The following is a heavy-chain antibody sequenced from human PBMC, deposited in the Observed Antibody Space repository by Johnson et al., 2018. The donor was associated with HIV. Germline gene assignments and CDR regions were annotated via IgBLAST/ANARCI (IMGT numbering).Heavy chain of an antibody. J-gene: IGHJ3*01. V-gene: IGHV3-20*04. Sequence: VQLVESGGGLVQPGGSLRLSCAASGFTFDDYGMSWVRQAPGKGLEWVSGINWNGGSTGYADSVKGLFTISRDNSKNTLYLQMSSLKVEDTAMYYCARDGESQQLPLGDAFDVWGQGTMVIVSS. CDR2: INWNGGST. CDR3: ARDGESQQLPLGDAFDV. D-gene: IGHD6-13*01. CDR1: GFTFDDYG.